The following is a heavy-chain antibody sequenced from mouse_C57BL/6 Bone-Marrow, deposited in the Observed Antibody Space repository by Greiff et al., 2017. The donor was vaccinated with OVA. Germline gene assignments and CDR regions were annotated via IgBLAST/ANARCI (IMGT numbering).Heavy chain of an antibody. Sequence: QVQLQQPGAELVMPGASVKLSCKASGYTFTSYWMHWVKQRPGQGLEWIGEIDPSDSYTNYNQKFKGKSTLTVDKSSSTAYMQLSSLTSEDSAVYYCARGYDGYYGWYFDVWGTGTTVTVAS. CDR2: IDPSDSYT. D-gene: IGHD2-3*01. CDR1: GYTFTSYW. CDR3: ARGYDGYYGWYFDV. V-gene: IGHV1-69*01. J-gene: IGHJ1*03.